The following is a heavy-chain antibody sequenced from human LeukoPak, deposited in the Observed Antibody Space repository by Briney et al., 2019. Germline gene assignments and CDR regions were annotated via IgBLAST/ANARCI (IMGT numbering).Heavy chain of an antibody. CDR2: FYPEDPEDGEA. V-gene: IGHV1-24*01. J-gene: IGHJ4*02. D-gene: IGHD6-13*01. CDR3: TTGKIYCSSCSDDY. CDR1: VYTLPELS. Sequence: ASVKVSCKVSVYTLPELSMHWVRQAPSKGLEWMGSFYPEDPEDGEAIYAQKFQGRVTMTEDKSTDKAYMELSSLRSEETAVYYCTTGKIYCSSCSDDYWGQGTLVTVSS.